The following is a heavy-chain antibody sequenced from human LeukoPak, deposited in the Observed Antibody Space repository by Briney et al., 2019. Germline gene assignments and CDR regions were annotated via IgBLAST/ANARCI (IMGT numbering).Heavy chain of an antibody. V-gene: IGHV4-34*01. CDR2: INHSGST. CDR1: GGSFSGYY. CDR3: ARRRCRYYGSGSCPWDY. Sequence: SETLSLTCAVYGGSFSGYYWSWIRQLPGKGLEWIGEINHSGSTNYNPSLKSRVTISVDTSKNQFSLKLSSVTAADTAVYYCARRRCRYYGSGSCPWDYWGQGTLVTVSS. D-gene: IGHD3-10*01. J-gene: IGHJ4*02.